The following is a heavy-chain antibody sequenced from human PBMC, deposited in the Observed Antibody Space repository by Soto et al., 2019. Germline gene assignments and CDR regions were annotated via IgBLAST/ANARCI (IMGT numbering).Heavy chain of an antibody. Sequence: GGSLRLSCAASGFTFVDYWMTWVRQAPGKGLEWVANIKEDASEKYYVDSVKGRFTVSRDNAKNSLYLQMNSLRVDDTAVYYCVTDKNRETYSSFTDGLDVWGQGTTVTVSS. CDR2: IKEDASEK. V-gene: IGHV3-7*01. CDR3: VTDKNRETYSSFTDGLDV. D-gene: IGHD2-15*01. J-gene: IGHJ6*02. CDR1: GFTFVDYW.